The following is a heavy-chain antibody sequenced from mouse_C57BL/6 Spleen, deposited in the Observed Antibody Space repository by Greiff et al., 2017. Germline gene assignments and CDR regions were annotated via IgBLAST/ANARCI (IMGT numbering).Heavy chain of an antibody. CDR2: IYPGNSDT. Sequence: VQLQQSGTVLARPGASVKMSFKTSGYTFTSYWMHWVKQRPGQGLEWIGAIYPGNSDTSYNQKFKGKAKLTAVTSASTAYMELSSLTNEDSAVYYCTRSTIVTTYYAMDYWGQGTSVTVSS. V-gene: IGHV1-5*01. J-gene: IGHJ4*01. D-gene: IGHD2-5*01. CDR3: TRSTIVTTYYAMDY. CDR1: GYTFTSYW.